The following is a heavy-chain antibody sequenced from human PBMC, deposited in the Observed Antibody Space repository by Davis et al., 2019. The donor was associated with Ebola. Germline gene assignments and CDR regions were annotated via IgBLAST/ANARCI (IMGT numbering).Heavy chain of an antibody. CDR1: GFTVSSNH. CDR3: ARLVGRGDDYFWGSLRGPGGTFDI. CDR2: MYRGGTT. J-gene: IGHJ3*02. D-gene: IGHD3-16*01. V-gene: IGHV3-66*04. Sequence: GESLKISCAASGFTVSSNHMSWVRQAPGKGLEWVSVMYRGGTTNYADSVKGRFTISRDNSKSTLYLQMNSLRAEDTAVYYCARLVGRGDDYFWGSLRGPGGTFDIWGQGTLVTVSS.